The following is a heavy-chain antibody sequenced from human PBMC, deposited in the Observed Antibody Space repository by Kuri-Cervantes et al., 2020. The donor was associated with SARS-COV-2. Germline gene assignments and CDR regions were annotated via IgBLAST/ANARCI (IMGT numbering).Heavy chain of an antibody. CDR3: GRVSWLQLWRRYSDS. J-gene: IGHJ4*02. Sequence: SETLSLTCTVSGGSISSSGYYWGWIRQPPGKGLEWIGSVYDSGSTYYNPSLKSRVTISVDTSKNQFSVKLTSVTAADTAVYYCGRVSWLQLWRRYSDSWGQGTLVTVSS. V-gene: IGHV4-39*01. CDR2: VYDSGST. CDR1: GGSISSSGYY. D-gene: IGHD5-24*01.